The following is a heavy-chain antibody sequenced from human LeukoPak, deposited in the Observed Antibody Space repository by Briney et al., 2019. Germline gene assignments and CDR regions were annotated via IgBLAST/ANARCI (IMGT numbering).Heavy chain of an antibody. D-gene: IGHD6-13*01. CDR3: ARDKRAAGGSSSVAFDI. CDR2: ISAYNGNT. V-gene: IGHV1-18*01. CDR1: GYTFTSYG. Sequence: GASVKVSCKASGYTFTSYGISWVRQAPGQGLEWMGWISAYNGNTNYAQKLQGRVTMTTDTSTSTAYMELRSLRSGDTAVYYCARDKRAAGGSSSVAFDIWGQGTMVTVSS. J-gene: IGHJ3*02.